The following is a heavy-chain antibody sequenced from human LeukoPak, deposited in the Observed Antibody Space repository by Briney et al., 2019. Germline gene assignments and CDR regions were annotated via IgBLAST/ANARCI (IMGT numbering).Heavy chain of an antibody. Sequence: GGSLRLSCAASGFTVSSNYMSWARQAPGKGLEWVSVIYSGGSTYYADSVKGRFTISRGNSKNTLYLQMNSLRAEDTAVYYCATRAAAGYYYGMDVWGQGTTVTVSS. V-gene: IGHV3-53*01. D-gene: IGHD6-13*01. CDR1: GFTVSSNY. J-gene: IGHJ6*02. CDR3: ATRAAAGYYYGMDV. CDR2: IYSGGST.